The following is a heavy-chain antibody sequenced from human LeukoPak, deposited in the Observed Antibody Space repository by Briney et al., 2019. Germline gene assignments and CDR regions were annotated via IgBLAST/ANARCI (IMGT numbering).Heavy chain of an antibody. V-gene: IGHV4-31*03. CDR2: IYYSGST. CDR3: ARDPRVTPNY. J-gene: IGHJ4*02. CDR1: GGSISSGGYY. Sequence: SQTQSLTCTVSGGSISSGGYYWSWIRQHPGKGLEWIGYIYYSGSTYYNPSLKSRVTISVDKSKNQFSLKLSSVTAADTAVYYCARDPRVTPNYWGQGTLVTVSS. D-gene: IGHD5-18*01.